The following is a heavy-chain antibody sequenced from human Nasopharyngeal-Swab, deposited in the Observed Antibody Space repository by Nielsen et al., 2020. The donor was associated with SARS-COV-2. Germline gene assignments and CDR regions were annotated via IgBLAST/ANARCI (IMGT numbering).Heavy chain of an antibody. J-gene: IGHJ6*03. Sequence: GSLRLSCAVFGGSLSDYYWSWIRQSAGKRLEWIGEISQSGYTNYNPSLKSRVTISVDSSKNQFSLKLSSVTAADTAVYYCARSYYDFWSGYYYYYYYMDVWGKGTTVTVSS. V-gene: IGHV4-34*01. D-gene: IGHD3-3*01. CDR1: GGSLSDYY. CDR3: ARSYYDFWSGYYYYYYYMDV. CDR2: ISQSGYT.